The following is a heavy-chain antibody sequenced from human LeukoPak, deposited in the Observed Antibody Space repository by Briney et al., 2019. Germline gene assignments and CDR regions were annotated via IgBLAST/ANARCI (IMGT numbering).Heavy chain of an antibody. CDR1: GFTFSSYA. CDR3: AKNGDRGAYCTGGTCYPYFYYYMDV. Sequence: GGTLRLSCAASGFTFSSYAMSWVRQAPGKGLEWVSSISSTGGTTYYADSVKGRFTISRDNSKNTLYLQMNSLRAEDTAIYYCAKNGDRGAYCTGGTCYPYFYYYMDVWGKGTTVTI. J-gene: IGHJ6*03. D-gene: IGHD2-15*01. V-gene: IGHV3-23*01. CDR2: ISSTGGTT.